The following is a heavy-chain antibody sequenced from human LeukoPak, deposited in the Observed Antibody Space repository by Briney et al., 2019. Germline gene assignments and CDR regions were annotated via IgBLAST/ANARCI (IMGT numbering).Heavy chain of an antibody. J-gene: IGHJ4*02. V-gene: IGHV1-69*05. CDR2: IIPIFGTA. CDR1: GGTFSSYA. D-gene: IGHD5-18*01. Sequence: SVKVSCKASGGTFSSYAISWVRRAPGQGLEWMGRIIPIFGTANYAQKFQGRVTITTDESTSTAYMELSSLRSEDTAVYYCARDRASTAMAYFDYWGQGTLVTVSS. CDR3: ARDRASTAMAYFDY.